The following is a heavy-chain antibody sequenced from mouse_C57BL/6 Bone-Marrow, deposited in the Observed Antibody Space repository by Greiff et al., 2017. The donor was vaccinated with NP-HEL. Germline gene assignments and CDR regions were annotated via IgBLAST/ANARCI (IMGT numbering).Heavy chain of an antibody. Sequence: VQLQQPGAELVRPGSSVKLSCKASGYTFTSYWMHWVKQRPIQGLEWIGNIDPSDSETNYNQKFKDKATLTVDKSSSTAYMQLSSLTSEDSAVYYCVVADWYFDVWGTGTTVTVSS. J-gene: IGHJ1*03. CDR3: VVADWYFDV. CDR1: GYTFTSYW. V-gene: IGHV1-52*01. D-gene: IGHD1-1*01. CDR2: IDPSDSET.